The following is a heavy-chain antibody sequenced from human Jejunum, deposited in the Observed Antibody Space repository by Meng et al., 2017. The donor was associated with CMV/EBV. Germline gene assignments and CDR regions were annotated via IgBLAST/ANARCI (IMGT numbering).Heavy chain of an antibody. J-gene: IGHJ4*02. CDR3: ARALWHGDYDFDY. CDR1: GYIFNDLY. D-gene: IGHD4-17*01. V-gene: IGHV1-2*02. Sequence: SGYIFNDLYIQWVRQAPGQGLEWMGWIKPDSGGTKSAYKFQGRVTMTRDMFSDTVYMELSRLRSDDTAVYYCARALWHGDYDFDYWGQGTLVTVSS. CDR2: IKPDSGGT.